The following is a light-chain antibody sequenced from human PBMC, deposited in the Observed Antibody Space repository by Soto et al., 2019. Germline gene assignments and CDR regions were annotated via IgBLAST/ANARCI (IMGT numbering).Light chain of an antibody. CDR2: AAS. CDR1: QTISSY. J-gene: IGKJ1*01. CDR3: QQSYSMPWT. Sequence: IEMTQSPSSLSASVGDRVTITCRASQTISSYLNWYQQKPGKAPNLLIYAASSLQSGVPSRFSGSGSGTEFTLTISSLQPEDFATYYCQQSYSMPWTLGQGTKVDI. V-gene: IGKV1-39*01.